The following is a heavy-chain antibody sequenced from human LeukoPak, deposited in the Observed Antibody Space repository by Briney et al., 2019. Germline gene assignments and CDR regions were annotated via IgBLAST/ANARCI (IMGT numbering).Heavy chain of an antibody. CDR3: AREYSSGWQKGYFQH. V-gene: IGHV5-51*01. J-gene: IGHJ1*01. CDR1: GYNFNNHW. D-gene: IGHD6-19*01. Sequence: GESLKISCEGSGYNFNNHWIGWVRQKPGKGLEWMGLIYPGDSDTKYSPSFEGHVTMSVDKSIGAAYMELSSLRSEDTAVYYCAREYSSGWQKGYFQHWGQGTLVTVSS. CDR2: IYPGDSDT.